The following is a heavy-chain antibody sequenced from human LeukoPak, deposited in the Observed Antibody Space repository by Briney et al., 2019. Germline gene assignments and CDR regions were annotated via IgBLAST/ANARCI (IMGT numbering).Heavy chain of an antibody. CDR3: AREWNYESSGYFFYY. Sequence: GASVKVSCKASGYTFTSYGISWVRQAPGQGLEWMGGIIPLFGTANYAQKFQGRVTIIADESTSTVYMELNSLRFEDTAVYYCAREWNYESSGYFFYYWGQGTLVTVSS. CDR1: GYTFTSYG. CDR2: IIPLFGTA. D-gene: IGHD3-22*01. J-gene: IGHJ4*02. V-gene: IGHV1-69*13.